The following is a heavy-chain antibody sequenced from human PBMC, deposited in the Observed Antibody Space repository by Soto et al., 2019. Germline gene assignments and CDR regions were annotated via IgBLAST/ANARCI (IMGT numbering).Heavy chain of an antibody. CDR2: ISSDGSYK. J-gene: IGHJ4*02. V-gene: IGHV3-30*18. D-gene: IGHD3-16*01. CDR3: AKWNGGFDY. Sequence: QVQLVESGGGVVQPGRSLRLSCAASGFTFSSYGMHWVRQAPGKGLEWVAVISSDGSYKYYADSVKCRFTISRDNSKNTLYLQMNSLRAEDTAVYYCAKWNGGFDYWGQGTLVTVSS. CDR1: GFTFSSYG.